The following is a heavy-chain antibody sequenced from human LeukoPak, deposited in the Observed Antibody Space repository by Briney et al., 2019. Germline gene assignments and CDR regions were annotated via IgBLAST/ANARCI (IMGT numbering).Heavy chain of an antibody. D-gene: IGHD1-7*01. CDR2: IYSGGST. J-gene: IGHJ4*02. CDR3: ARGNWNYPFDY. Sequence: PGGSLRLSCAASGFTVSSNYMSWVRRAPGKELEWVSVIYSGGSTYYADSVKGRFTISRDISKNTLYLQMNSLSAEDTAVYYCARGNWNYPFDYWGQGTLVTVSS. V-gene: IGHV3-53*01. CDR1: GFTVSSNY.